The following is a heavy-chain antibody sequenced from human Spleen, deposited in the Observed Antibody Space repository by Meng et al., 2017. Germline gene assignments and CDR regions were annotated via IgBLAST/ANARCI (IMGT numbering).Heavy chain of an antibody. CDR3: ARKLITMVRGVIIDDAFDI. CDR2: IYSGGNT. CDR1: GFSVSHNY. J-gene: IGHJ3*02. Sequence: GGSLRLSCAASGFSVSHNYMSWVRQAPGKGLEWVSVIYSGGNTYYADSVKGRFTISRDNAKNSLYLQMTSLRAEDTAVYYCARKLITMVRGVIIDDAFDIWGQGTMVTVSS. D-gene: IGHD3-10*01. V-gene: IGHV3-66*01.